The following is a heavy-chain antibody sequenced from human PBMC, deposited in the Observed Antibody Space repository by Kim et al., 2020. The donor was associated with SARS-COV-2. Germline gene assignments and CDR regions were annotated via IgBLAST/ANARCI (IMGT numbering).Heavy chain of an antibody. J-gene: IGHJ6*02. CDR3: TTDGAIVVVLGSYGMDV. CDR1: GFTFSNAW. V-gene: IGHV3-15*01. Sequence: GGSLRLSCAASGFTFSNAWMSWVRQAPGKGLEWVGRIKSKTDGGTTDYAAPVKGRFTISRDDSKNTLYLQMNSLKTEDTAVYYCTTDGAIVVVLGSYGMDVWGQGTTVTVSS. D-gene: IGHD3-22*01. CDR2: IKSKTDGGTT.